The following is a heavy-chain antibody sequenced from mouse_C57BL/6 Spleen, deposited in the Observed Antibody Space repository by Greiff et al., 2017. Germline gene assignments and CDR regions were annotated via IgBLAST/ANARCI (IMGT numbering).Heavy chain of an antibody. CDR2: IWSDGST. V-gene: IGHV2-6-1*01. D-gene: IGHD2-4*01. CDR1: GFSFTSYG. Sequence: VKLMESGPGLVAPSQSLSITCTVSGFSFTSYGVHWVRQPPGKGLVWLVVIWSDGSTTYNSALKSRLSISKDNSKSQVFLKMNSLQTDDTAMYYCARHYDYEGAMDYWGQGTSVTVSS. J-gene: IGHJ4*01. CDR3: ARHYDYEGAMDY.